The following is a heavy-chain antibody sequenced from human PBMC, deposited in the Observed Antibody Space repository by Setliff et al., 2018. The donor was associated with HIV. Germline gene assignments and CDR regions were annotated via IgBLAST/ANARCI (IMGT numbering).Heavy chain of an antibody. J-gene: IGHJ5*01. D-gene: IGHD2-21*01. CDR3: ERDFEASYCGGDCYSGWFYS. V-gene: IGHV4-59*11. CDR1: GGSIRSHY. CDR2: IHYRGST. Sequence: PSETLSLTCTVSGGSIRSHYWNWSRQPPGKGLEWIGYIHYRGSTNYNPSLKSRVIISVDMSKNQFSLKLTSVTAADTAVYYCERDFEASYCGGDCYSGWFYSWGQGILVTVSS.